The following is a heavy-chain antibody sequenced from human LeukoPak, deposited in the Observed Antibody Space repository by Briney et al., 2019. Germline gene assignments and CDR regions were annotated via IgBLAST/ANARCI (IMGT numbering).Heavy chain of an antibody. J-gene: IGHJ4*02. Sequence: SETLSLTCAVYGGSFSGYYWSWIRQPPGKGLEWIGEINHSGSTNYNPSLKSRVTISVDTSKNQFSLKLSSVTAADTAVYHCARGMWDWGQGTLVTVSS. D-gene: IGHD1-26*01. CDR3: ARGMWD. CDR2: INHSGST. CDR1: GGSFSGYY. V-gene: IGHV4-34*01.